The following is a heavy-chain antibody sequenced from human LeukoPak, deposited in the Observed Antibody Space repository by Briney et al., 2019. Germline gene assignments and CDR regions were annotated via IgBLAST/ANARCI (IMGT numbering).Heavy chain of an antibody. CDR2: IIPILGIA. J-gene: IGHJ4*02. CDR3: ARVSGSYSKGYFDY. Sequence: SVKVSCKASGGTFSSYAISWVRQAPGQGLEWMGRIIPILGIANYAQKFQGRVTITADKSTSTAYMELSSLRSEDTAVYYCARVSGSYSKGYFDYWGQGTLVTVSS. D-gene: IGHD1-26*01. CDR1: GGTFSSYA. V-gene: IGHV1-69*04.